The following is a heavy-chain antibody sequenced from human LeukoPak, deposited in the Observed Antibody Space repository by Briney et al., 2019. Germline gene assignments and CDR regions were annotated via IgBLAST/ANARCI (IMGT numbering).Heavy chain of an antibody. CDR3: AREAFYSSGWFSLFGY. D-gene: IGHD6-13*01. J-gene: IGHJ4*02. CDR1: GFSLSNYA. V-gene: IGHV3-23*01. CDR2: ITSGDRT. Sequence: GGSLRLSCAASGFSLSNYAMSWVRQAPGKGLEWVSIITSGDRTYYADSVKGRFTISRDNSKNTLYLQMSSLRAEDTAVYYCAREAFYSSGWFSLFGYWGQGTLVTDSS.